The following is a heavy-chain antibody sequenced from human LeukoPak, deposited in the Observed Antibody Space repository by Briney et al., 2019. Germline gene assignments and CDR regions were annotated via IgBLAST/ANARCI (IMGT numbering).Heavy chain of an antibody. J-gene: IGHJ4*02. CDR3: ARSSGWYSGYDY. Sequence: TSETLSLTCTVSGGSISSYYWSWIRQPPGKGLEWIGYIYYSGSTNYNPSLKSRVTISVDTSKNQFSLKLSSVTAADTAVYYCARSSGWYSGYDYWGQGTLVTVSS. CDR2: IYYSGST. V-gene: IGHV4-59*01. D-gene: IGHD6-19*01. CDR1: GGSISSYY.